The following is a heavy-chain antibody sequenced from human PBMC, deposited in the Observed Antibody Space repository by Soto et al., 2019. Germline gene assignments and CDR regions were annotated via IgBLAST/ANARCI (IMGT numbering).Heavy chain of an antibody. Sequence: QVQLQESGPGLVKPSETLSLTCTVSGGSISSYYWSWIRQPPGKGLEWIGYIYYSGSTNYNPSLKSRVTISVDTSKIQCSLKLSSVTAADTAVYYCASQYSGYDLNWFDPWGQGTLVTVSS. V-gene: IGHV4-59*01. J-gene: IGHJ5*02. CDR3: ASQYSGYDLNWFDP. CDR1: GGSISSYY. D-gene: IGHD5-12*01. CDR2: IYYSGST.